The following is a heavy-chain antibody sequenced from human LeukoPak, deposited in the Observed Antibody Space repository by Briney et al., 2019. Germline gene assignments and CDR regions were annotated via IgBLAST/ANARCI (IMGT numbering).Heavy chain of an antibody. J-gene: IGHJ4*02. Sequence: PGGSLRLSCAASGFIFSSYAMSWVRQTPEKGLEWVSFISGSGDSTYYADSVQGRFTISRDNYKNTMYLQMMSLRAEDTATYYCAKDCGYNKGSFDSWGQGTLVNVPS. CDR3: AKDCGYNKGSFDS. CDR2: ISGSGDST. CDR1: GFIFSSYA. V-gene: IGHV3-23*01. D-gene: IGHD5-24*01.